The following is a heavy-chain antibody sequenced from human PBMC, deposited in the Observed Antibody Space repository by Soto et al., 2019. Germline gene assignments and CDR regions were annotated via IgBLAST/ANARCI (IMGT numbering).Heavy chain of an antibody. D-gene: IGHD2-2*01. CDR3: ARSCSSTSCYVIDAFDI. CDR2: INAGNGNT. J-gene: IGHJ3*02. Sequence: ASVKVSCKASGYTFTSDAMHWVRQAPGQRLEWMGWINAGNGNTKYSQKFQGRVTITRDTSASTAYMELSSLRSEDTAVYYCARSCSSTSCYVIDAFDIWGQGTMVTVSS. CDR1: GYTFTSDA. V-gene: IGHV1-3*01.